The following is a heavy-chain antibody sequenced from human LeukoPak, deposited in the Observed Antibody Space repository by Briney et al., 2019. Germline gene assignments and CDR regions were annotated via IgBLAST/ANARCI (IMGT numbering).Heavy chain of an antibody. Sequence: PGGSLRLSCAASGFTLTRHEMNWVRQAPGKGLEWVSYISSSGSPIYYADSVKGRLTISRDSAKNSLYLQMNSLRAEDTAVYYCARDAGDSRPYWYFDLWGRGTLVTVSS. V-gene: IGHV3-48*03. D-gene: IGHD4-17*01. CDR1: GFTLTRHE. CDR3: ARDAGDSRPYWYFDL. J-gene: IGHJ2*01. CDR2: ISSSGSPI.